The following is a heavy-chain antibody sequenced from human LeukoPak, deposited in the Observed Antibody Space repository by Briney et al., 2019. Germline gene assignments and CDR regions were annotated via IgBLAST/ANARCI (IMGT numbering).Heavy chain of an antibody. CDR3: ARGMRGYSGYELDY. CDR2: ISRDGTLQ. V-gene: IGHV3-30*04. J-gene: IGHJ4*02. CDR1: GFTFNNYA. D-gene: IGHD5-12*01. Sequence: GGSLRLSCEASGFTFNNYAMHWVRQAPGEGLEWVAVISRDGTLQYYADSVKGRLTISRDNSQGTLYLHMNSLRAEDTAVYYCARGMRGYSGYELDYWGQGTLVTVSS.